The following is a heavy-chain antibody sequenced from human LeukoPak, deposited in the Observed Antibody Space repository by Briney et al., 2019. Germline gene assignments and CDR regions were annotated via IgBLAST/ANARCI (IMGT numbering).Heavy chain of an antibody. CDR1: GFTFSSYA. Sequence: GGSLRLSCAASGFTFSSYAMHWVRQAPGKGLEGVAVISYDGSNKYYADSVKGRFTISRDNSKSTLYLQMNSLRAEDTAVYYCAGLDENRYYFDYWGQGTLVTVSS. J-gene: IGHJ4*02. D-gene: IGHD2/OR15-2a*01. CDR2: ISYDGSNK. CDR3: AGLDENRYYFDY. V-gene: IGHV3-30-3*01.